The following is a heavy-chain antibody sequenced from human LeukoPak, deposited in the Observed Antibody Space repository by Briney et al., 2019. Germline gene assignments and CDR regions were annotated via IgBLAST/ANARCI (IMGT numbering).Heavy chain of an antibody. CDR2: ISGSGGST. V-gene: IGHV3-23*01. Sequence: GGSLRLSCAASGFTFSSYAMSWVRQAPGKGLEWVSAISGSGGSTYYADSVKGRFTISRDNSKNTLYLQMNSLRAEDTAVYYCAKAGKVGPAASLPLATNYYYYYMDVWGKGTTVTVSS. J-gene: IGHJ6*03. D-gene: IGHD2-2*01. CDR3: AKAGKVGPAASLPLATNYYYYYMDV. CDR1: GFTFSSYA.